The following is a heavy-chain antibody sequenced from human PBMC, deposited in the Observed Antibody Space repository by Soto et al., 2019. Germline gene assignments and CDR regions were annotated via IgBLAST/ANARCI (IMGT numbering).Heavy chain of an antibody. CDR2: INPSGGST. V-gene: IGHV1-46*01. J-gene: IGHJ6*02. Sequence: ASVKVSCKASGYTFTSYYMHWVRQAPGQGLEWMGIINPSGGSTSYAQKFQGRVTMTRDTSTSTVYMELSSLRPEDTAVYYCARDLITIFGVVIMAGMDVWGQGTTVTVSS. CDR1: GYTFTSYY. CDR3: ARDLITIFGVVIMAGMDV. D-gene: IGHD3-3*01.